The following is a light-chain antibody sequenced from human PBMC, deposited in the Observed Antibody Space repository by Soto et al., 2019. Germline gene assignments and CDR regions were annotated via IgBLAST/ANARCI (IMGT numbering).Light chain of an antibody. CDR2: GIS. J-gene: IGKJ3*01. V-gene: IGKV3-20*01. Sequence: EIVLTQSPGTLSLSPGERATLSCRASQSISNTYLAWYKQKPGQAPRLLIYGISTRATGIPDRFSGSGSGTDFTLTISRLEPEDFAVYFCQQYGNSPTFGPGTKVDI. CDR1: QSISNTY. CDR3: QQYGNSPT.